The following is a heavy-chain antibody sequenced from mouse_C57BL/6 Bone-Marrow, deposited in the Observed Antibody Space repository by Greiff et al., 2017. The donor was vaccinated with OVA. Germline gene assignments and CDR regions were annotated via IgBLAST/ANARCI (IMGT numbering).Heavy chain of an antibody. D-gene: IGHD2-13*01. J-gene: IGHJ3*01. CDR1: GYTFTSSW. CDR3: ARWGSDYYRPWFAY. Sequence: QVQLQQPGAELVKPGASVKLSCTASGYTFTSSWMHWVKQRPERGLEWIGRIDPNSGGTKYNEKFKSKATLTVDKPSSTAYMQLSSLPSEDSAVDSCARWGSDYYRPWFAYWGQGTLVTVSA. V-gene: IGHV1-72*01. CDR2: IDPNSGGT.